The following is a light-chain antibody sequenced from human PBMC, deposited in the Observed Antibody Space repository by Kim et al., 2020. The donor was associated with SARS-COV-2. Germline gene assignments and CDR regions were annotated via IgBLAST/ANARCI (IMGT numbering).Light chain of an antibody. V-gene: IGKV4-1*01. CDR3: QQHNRLPPT. CDR2: WAS. Sequence: ATMNCPSSRSIIYGTNNRSYLVWFRQKPRKTPNRIIYWASSRESGVPDRFRGSGSGTDFTPTISSLQAEDVAVYYCQQHNRLPPTFGGGTKVDIK. J-gene: IGKJ4*01. CDR1: RSIIYGTNNRSY.